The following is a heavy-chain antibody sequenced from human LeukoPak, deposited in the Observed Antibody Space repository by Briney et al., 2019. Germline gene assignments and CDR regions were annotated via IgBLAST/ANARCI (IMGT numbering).Heavy chain of an antibody. J-gene: IGHJ4*02. CDR2: IVVGSGNT. CDR3: ARVYYYDSSGPGDY. CDR1: GFTFTSSA. D-gene: IGHD3-22*01. Sequence: SVKVSCKASGFTFTSSAVQWVRQARGQRLEWIGWIVVGSGNTNYAQKFQGRVTITRDTSASTAYMELSSLRSEDTAVYYCARVYYYDSSGPGDYWGQGTLVTVSS. V-gene: IGHV1-58*01.